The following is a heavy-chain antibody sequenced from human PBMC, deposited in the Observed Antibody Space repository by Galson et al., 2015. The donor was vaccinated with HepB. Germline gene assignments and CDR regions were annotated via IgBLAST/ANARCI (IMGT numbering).Heavy chain of an antibody. J-gene: IGHJ3*02. CDR2: ISGSGGST. D-gene: IGHD2-15*01. CDR3: AKLKVVAAISAGAFDI. CDR1: GFTFSSYA. V-gene: IGHV3-23*01. Sequence: LRLSCAASGFTFSSYAMSWVRQAPGKGLEWVSAISGSGGSTYYADSVKGRFTISRDNSKNTLYLQMNSLRAEDTAVYYCAKLKVVAAISAGAFDIWGQGTMVTVSS.